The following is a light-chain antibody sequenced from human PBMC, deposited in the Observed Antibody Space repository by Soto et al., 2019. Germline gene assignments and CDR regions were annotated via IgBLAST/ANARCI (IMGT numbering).Light chain of an antibody. Sequence: QSVLTQSPSASGTPGQTVTISCSGSSSNIGSNTMNWYQQFPGTAPKLFIYSDEQRPSGVPDRFSGSRSGTSASLTISGLQSEDEADYFCSTWDDALNGVVFGGGTKLTVL. CDR1: SSNIGSNT. J-gene: IGLJ2*01. V-gene: IGLV1-44*01. CDR3: STWDDALNGVV. CDR2: SDE.